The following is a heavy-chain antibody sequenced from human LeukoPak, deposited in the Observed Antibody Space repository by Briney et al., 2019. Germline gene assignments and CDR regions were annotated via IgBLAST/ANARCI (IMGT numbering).Heavy chain of an antibody. V-gene: IGHV3-49*04. D-gene: IGHD3-3*01. CDR2: IRSKAYGGTT. CDR3: TSSDDFWSGYYQGNYFDY. Sequence: GGSLRLSCTASGFTFGDYAMSWVRQAPGKRLEWVGFIRSKAYGGTTEYAASVKGRFTISRDDSKSIAYLQMNSLKTEDTAVYYCTSSDDFWSGYYQGNYFDYWGQGTLVTVSS. J-gene: IGHJ4*02. CDR1: GFTFGDYA.